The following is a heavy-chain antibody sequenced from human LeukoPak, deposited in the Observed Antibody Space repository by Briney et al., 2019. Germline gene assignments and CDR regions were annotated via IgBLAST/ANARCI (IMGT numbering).Heavy chain of an antibody. V-gene: IGHV4-39*01. CDR1: GGSTSSSSYY. CDR3: ARSHYDSSGYYPPGPYYYYMDV. CDR2: IYYSGST. D-gene: IGHD3-22*01. Sequence: SETLSLTCTVSGGSTSSSSYYWGWIRQPPGKGLEWIGSIYYSGSTYYNPSLKSRVTISVDTSKNQFSLKLSSVTAADTAVYYCARSHYDSSGYYPPGPYYYYMDVWGKGTTVTVSS. J-gene: IGHJ6*03.